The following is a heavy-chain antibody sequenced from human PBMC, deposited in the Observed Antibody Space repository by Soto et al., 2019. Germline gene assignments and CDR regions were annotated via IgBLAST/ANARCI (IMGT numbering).Heavy chain of an antibody. D-gene: IGHD2-15*01. CDR2: INAANGNT. CDR3: AREGYCSGGSCHFWYFDL. J-gene: IGHJ2*01. V-gene: IGHV1-3*01. Sequence: QVQLVQSGTEVKKPGASVKVSCKASGYTFTSYAMHWVRQAPGQTLEWMGWINAANGNTKYSQRFQGRVIITRDTSASTAYMELSSLSSEDTAVYYCAREGYCSGGSCHFWYFDLWGHGTLVIVSS. CDR1: GYTFTSYA.